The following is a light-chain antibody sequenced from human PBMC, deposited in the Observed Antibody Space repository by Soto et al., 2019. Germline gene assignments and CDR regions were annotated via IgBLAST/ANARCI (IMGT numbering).Light chain of an antibody. J-gene: IGKJ4*01. CDR2: GSS. Sequence: EIVLTQSPGSLSLFPGERATLSCRASQTVSSSFVAWYQQKPGQTPRLLIYGSSSRATGIPDRFSGSGSGTDFSLTLSRLEPEDFAVYYCQQYGSSPTFGGGTKVDIK. CDR1: QTVSSSF. V-gene: IGKV3-20*01. CDR3: QQYGSSPT.